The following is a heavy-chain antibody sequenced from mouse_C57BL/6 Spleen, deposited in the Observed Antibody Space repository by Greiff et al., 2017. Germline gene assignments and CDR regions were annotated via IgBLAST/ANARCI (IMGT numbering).Heavy chain of an antibody. J-gene: IGHJ2*01. CDR1: GYAFSSYW. Sequence: QVQLQQSGAELVKPGASVKISCKASGYAFSSYWMNWVKQRPGKGLEWIGQIYPGDGDTNYNGKFKGKATLTADKSSSTAYMQRSSLTSEDSAVYSCARDGYYYGTYFDYWGQGTTLTVSS. CDR3: ARDGYYYGTYFDY. D-gene: IGHD1-1*01. V-gene: IGHV1-80*01. CDR2: IYPGDGDT.